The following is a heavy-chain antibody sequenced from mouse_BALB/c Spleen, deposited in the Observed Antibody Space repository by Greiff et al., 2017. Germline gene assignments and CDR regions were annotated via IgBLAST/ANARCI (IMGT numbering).Heavy chain of an antibody. V-gene: IGHV5-6-3*01. CDR2: INSNGGST. J-gene: IGHJ4*01. CDR1: GFTFSSYG. D-gene: IGHD3-2*01. CDR3: AETARATAMDY. Sequence: VQLKESGGGLVQPGGSLKLSCAASGFTFSSYGMSWVRQTPDKRLELVATINSNGGSTYYPDSVKGRFTISRDNAKNTLYLQMSSLKSEDTAMYYCAETARATAMDYWGQGTSVTVSS.